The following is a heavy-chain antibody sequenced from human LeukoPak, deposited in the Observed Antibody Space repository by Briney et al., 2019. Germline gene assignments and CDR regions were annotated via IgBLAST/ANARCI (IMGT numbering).Heavy chain of an antibody. D-gene: IGHD5-12*01. V-gene: IGHV4-38-2*02. CDR2: IYHSGST. CDR1: GYSISSDYD. CDR3: AKERRVATIGASDV. Sequence: SETLSLTCSVSGYSISSDYDWGWIRQPPGQGLEWIGTIYHSGSTYYNPSLKSRVTISIDMSKNQFSLKLSSVTAADTAVYYCAKERRVATIGASDVWGQGTMVTVSS. J-gene: IGHJ3*01.